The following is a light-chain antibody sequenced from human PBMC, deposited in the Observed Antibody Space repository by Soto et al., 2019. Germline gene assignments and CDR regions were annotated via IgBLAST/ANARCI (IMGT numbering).Light chain of an antibody. J-gene: IGKJ1*01. CDR3: QQYYTYPRT. Sequence: AIRMTQSPSSFSASTGDRVTITCRASQGISGYLAWYQQKPGKAPKLLIYAASTLQSGVPSRFXGXXSGXDXXXXXXXLQSEDFAXXYXQQYYTYPRTFGQGTKVEI. V-gene: IGKV1-8*01. CDR2: AAS. CDR1: QGISGY.